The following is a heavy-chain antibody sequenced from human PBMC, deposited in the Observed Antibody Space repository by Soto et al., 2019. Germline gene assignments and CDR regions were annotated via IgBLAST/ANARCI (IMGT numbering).Heavy chain of an antibody. D-gene: IGHD2-21*02. CDR3: AKSAYCGGDCYLWNFQH. Sequence: GGSLRLSCAASGFTFSSYAMSWVRQAPGKGLEWVSAISGSGGSTYYADSVKGRFTISRDNSKNTLYLQMNSLRAEDTAVYYCAKSAYCGGDCYLWNFQHWGQGTLVTVSS. V-gene: IGHV3-23*01. J-gene: IGHJ1*01. CDR2: ISGSGGST. CDR1: GFTFSSYA.